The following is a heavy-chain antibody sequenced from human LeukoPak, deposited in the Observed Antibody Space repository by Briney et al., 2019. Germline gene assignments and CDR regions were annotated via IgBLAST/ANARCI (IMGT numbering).Heavy chain of an antibody. CDR1: GFTFGSYS. Sequence: PGGSLRLSCAASGFTFGSYSMHWVRQAPGKGPEFVSVIGGDGLTTFYADSVKDRFTISRDSSKSTLYLEMGSLRAEDMAVYYCAREGGGSGLWYYDLWGRGTLVTVSS. D-gene: IGHD1-26*01. V-gene: IGHV3-64*02. J-gene: IGHJ2*01. CDR3: AREGGGSGLWYYDL. CDR2: IGGDGLTT.